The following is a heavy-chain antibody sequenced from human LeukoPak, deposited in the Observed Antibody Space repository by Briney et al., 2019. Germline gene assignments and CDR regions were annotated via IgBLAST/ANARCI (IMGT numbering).Heavy chain of an antibody. CDR3: ARVRYGMDV. V-gene: IGHV4-34*01. Sequence: SETLSLTCAVYGGSFSGYYWSWIRQPPGKGLEWIGYIYHSGSTYYNPSLKSRVTISVDRSKNQFSLKLSSVTAADTAVYYCARVRYGMDVWGQGTTVTVSS. CDR1: GGSFSGYY. CDR2: IYHSGST. J-gene: IGHJ6*02.